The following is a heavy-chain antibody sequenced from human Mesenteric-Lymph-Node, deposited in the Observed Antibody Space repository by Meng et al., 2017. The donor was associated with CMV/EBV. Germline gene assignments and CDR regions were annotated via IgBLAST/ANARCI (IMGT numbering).Heavy chain of an antibody. CDR1: GGSFSVYY. Sequence: QARLQQWGAGMLKPSETLARTCAVYGGSFSVYYWSWIRQPPGKGLEWIGEINHSGSTNYNPSLKSRVTISVDTSKNQFSLKLSSVTAADTAVYYCARHQRWLKSEGGFNYWGQGTLVTVSS. CDR3: ARHQRWLKSEGGFNY. D-gene: IGHD4-23*01. CDR2: INHSGST. V-gene: IGHV4-34*01. J-gene: IGHJ4*02.